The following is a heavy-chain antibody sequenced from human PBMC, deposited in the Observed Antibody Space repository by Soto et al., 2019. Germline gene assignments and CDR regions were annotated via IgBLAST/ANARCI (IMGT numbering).Heavy chain of an antibody. V-gene: IGHV4-59*01. CDR2: IYYSGST. J-gene: IGHJ4*02. CDR3: AREPSGDKVDY. Sequence: PSETLSLTCTVSGGSISSYYWSWIRQPPGKGLEWIGYIYYSGSTNYNPSLKSRVTISVDTSKNQFSLKLSSVTAADTAVYYCAREPSGDKVDYWGQGILVTVSS. CDR1: GGSISSYY. D-gene: IGHD7-27*01.